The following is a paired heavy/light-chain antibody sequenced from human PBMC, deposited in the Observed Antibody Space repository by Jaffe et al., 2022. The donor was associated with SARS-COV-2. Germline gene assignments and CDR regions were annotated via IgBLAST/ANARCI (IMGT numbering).Light chain of an antibody. CDR2: WAS. J-gene: IGKJ4*01. CDR1: QGILYSSNNKNY. V-gene: IGKV4-1*01. CDR3: QQYYSTLT. Sequence: DIVMTQSPDSLAVSLGERATINCKSSQGILYSSNNKNYLAWYQQKPGQPPKLLIYWASTRESGVPDRFSGSGSGTDFTLTISSLQAEDVAVYYCQQYYSTLTFGGGTKVEIK.
Heavy chain of an antibody. D-gene: IGHD6-13*01. V-gene: IGHV1-58*01. Sequence: QMQLVQSGPEVKKPGTSVRVSCKASGFTFTSSAVQWVRQARGQRLEWIGWIVVGSANTNYAQKFQERVSITRDMSTSTAYMELSSLRSEDTAMYYCAAGDLRKAAGTYWGQGTLVTVSS. J-gene: IGHJ4*02. CDR2: IVVGSANT. CDR1: GFTFTSSA. CDR3: AAGDLRKAAGTY.